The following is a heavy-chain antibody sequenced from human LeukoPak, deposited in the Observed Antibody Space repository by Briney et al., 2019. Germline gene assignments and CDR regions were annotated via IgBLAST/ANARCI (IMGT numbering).Heavy chain of an antibody. D-gene: IGHD5-18*01. V-gene: IGHV4-59*01. CDR2: VYYNGNT. Sequence: SETLSLTCTVSGVSINDYYWNWIRQPPGKGPEWIGHVYYNGNTMYNPSLKDRLIISLHTSENQFSLKLTSLSAADTAVYYCARDLRPNSNNWFDTWGQGILVTVSS. J-gene: IGHJ5*02. CDR3: ARDLRPNSNNWFDT. CDR1: GVSINDYY.